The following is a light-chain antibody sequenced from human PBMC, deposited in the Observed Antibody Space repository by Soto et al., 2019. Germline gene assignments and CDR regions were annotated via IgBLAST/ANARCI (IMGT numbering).Light chain of an antibody. Sequence: EIVMSQSPPTLSVNPGERATLSCRASQSVNGNLAWYQQKPGQAPRLLIYSASTGATGIPARFSGSGAGTEFTLTISTLQSEDFAVYYCQQFHNWPWTFGHGTKVAIK. CDR3: QQFHNWPWT. J-gene: IGKJ1*01. V-gene: IGKV3-15*01. CDR1: QSVNGN. CDR2: SAS.